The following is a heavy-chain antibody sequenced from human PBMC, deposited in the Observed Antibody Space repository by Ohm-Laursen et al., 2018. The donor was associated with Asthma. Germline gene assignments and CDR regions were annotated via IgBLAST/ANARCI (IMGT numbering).Heavy chain of an antibody. Sequence: TQTLTLTGTFSGFSLSTSGMRVSWIRQPPGKALEWLARIDWDDDKFYSTSLKTRLTISKDTSKNQVVLTMTNMDPVDTATYYCARYYDSSGYSKEDYFDYWGQGTLVTVSS. CDR1: GFSLSTSGMR. CDR2: IDWDDDK. D-gene: IGHD3-22*01. J-gene: IGHJ4*02. CDR3: ARYYDSSGYSKEDYFDY. V-gene: IGHV2-70*04.